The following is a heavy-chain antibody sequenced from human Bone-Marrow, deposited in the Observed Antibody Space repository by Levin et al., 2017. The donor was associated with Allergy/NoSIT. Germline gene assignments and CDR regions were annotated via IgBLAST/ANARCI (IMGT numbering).Heavy chain of an antibody. V-gene: IGHV3-23*01. CDR1: GFTFRTYG. J-gene: IGHJ6*02. Sequence: GESLKISCAASGFTFRTYGMSWVRQAPGKGLEWVSGISATGGSTIYADSVKGRITISRDNSKNTVEMRMNSLRAEDTAVYYCARVITILDYSYFGMDVWGQGTTVTVSS. D-gene: IGHD2/OR15-2a*01. CDR3: ARVITILDYSYFGMDV. CDR2: ISATGGST.